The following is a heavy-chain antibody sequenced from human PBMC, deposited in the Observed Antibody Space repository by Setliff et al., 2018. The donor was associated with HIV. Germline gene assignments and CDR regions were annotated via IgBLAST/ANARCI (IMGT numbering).Heavy chain of an antibody. V-gene: IGHV4-38-2*02. CDR1: GYSINNGLY. D-gene: IGHD1-26*01. J-gene: IGHJ4*02. CDR3: ARGATREFIVGATIFDY. Sequence: PSETLSLTCTVSGYSINNGLYWAWIRQPPGKGLEWIGSINHSGDTYYTPSLTSRVTVSVDTSNNQFSLKLTSVTAADTAVYYCARGATREFIVGATIFDYWGQGTLVTVSS. CDR2: INHSGDT.